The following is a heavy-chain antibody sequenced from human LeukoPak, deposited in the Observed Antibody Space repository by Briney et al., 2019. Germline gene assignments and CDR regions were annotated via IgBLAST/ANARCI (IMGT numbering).Heavy chain of an antibody. D-gene: IGHD1-1*01. J-gene: IGHJ5*02. Sequence: SGGSLTLSCAASGFTFSSYAMSWVRQAPGKGLEWVSAISGSGGSTYYAYSVKGRFTISRDNSKNTLYLQMNSLRAEATAVYSCAKLGLERVNWLGPWGPGDLVTVSS. CDR3: AKLGLERVNWLGP. CDR1: GFTFSSYA. V-gene: IGHV3-23*01. CDR2: ISGSGGST.